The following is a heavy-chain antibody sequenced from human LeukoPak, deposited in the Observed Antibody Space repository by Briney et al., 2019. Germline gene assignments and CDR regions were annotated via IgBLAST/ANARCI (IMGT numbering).Heavy chain of an antibody. D-gene: IGHD6-19*01. V-gene: IGHV3-7*01. J-gene: IGHJ4*02. Sequence: PGGSLRLSCAASGFTCSNYWMSWVRQAPGKGLEWVANIKQDGSEKYYVDSVKGRLTISRDNAKNSLYLQMNSLRAEDTALYYCAREAGTGEYWGQGTLVTVSS. CDR2: IKQDGSEK. CDR1: GFTCSNYW. CDR3: AREAGTGEY.